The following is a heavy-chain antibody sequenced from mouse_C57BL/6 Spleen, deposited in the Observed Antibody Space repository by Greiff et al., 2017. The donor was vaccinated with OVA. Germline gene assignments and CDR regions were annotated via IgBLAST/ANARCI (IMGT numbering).Heavy chain of an antibody. J-gene: IGHJ4*01. Sequence: EVQLQQSGTVLARPGASVKMSCKTSGYTFTSYWMHWVKQRPGQGLEWIGAIYPGNSDTSYNQKFKGKAKLTAVTSASTAYMELSSLTNEDSAVYYCTRGTYDYLYAMDYWGQGTSVTVSS. CDR1: GYTFTSYW. CDR3: TRGTYDYLYAMDY. CDR2: IYPGNSDT. D-gene: IGHD2-4*01. V-gene: IGHV1-5*01.